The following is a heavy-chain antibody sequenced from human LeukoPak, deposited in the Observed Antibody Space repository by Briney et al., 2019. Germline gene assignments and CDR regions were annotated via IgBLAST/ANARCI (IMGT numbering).Heavy chain of an antibody. CDR1: GGSISSYY. CDR2: IYTSGST. D-gene: IGHD6-19*01. V-gene: IGHV4-4*07. J-gene: IGHJ3*02. Sequence: SETLSLTCTVSGGSISSYYWSWIRQPAGKGLEWIGRIYTSGSTNYNPSLKSRVIMSVDTSKNQFSLKLSSVTAADTAVYYCARDHWGIAVAGTIFGAFDIWGQGTMVTVSS. CDR3: ARDHWGIAVAGTIFGAFDI.